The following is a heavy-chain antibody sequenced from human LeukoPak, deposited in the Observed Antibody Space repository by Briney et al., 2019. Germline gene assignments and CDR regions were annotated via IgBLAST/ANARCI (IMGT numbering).Heavy chain of an antibody. CDR3: ARLSGTNLDFDY. J-gene: IGHJ4*02. Sequence: PSETLSLTCTVSGGSISITNYYWAWIRQPPGKGLEWIGSIYYSGTTYYNPSFKSLVTISVDTSKNQFSLKLSSVTAADTAVYYCARLSGTNLDFDYWGQGTLVTVSS. CDR1: GGSISITNYY. CDR2: IYYSGTT. V-gene: IGHV4-39*01. D-gene: IGHD1-20*01.